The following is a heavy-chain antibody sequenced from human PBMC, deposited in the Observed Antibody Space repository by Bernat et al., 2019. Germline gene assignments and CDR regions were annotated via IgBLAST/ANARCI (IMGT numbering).Heavy chain of an antibody. J-gene: IGHJ4*02. CDR2: ISYDGSNK. Sequence: VQLVESGGGLVKPGGSLRLSCAASGFTFSNAWMNWVRQAPGKGLEWVAVISYDGSNKYYADSVKGRFTISRDNSKNTLYLQMNSLRAEDTAVYYCAKDWRVRKYYFDYWGQGTLVTVSS. V-gene: IGHV3-30*18. CDR3: AKDWRVRKYYFDY. D-gene: IGHD3-3*01. CDR1: GFTFSNAW.